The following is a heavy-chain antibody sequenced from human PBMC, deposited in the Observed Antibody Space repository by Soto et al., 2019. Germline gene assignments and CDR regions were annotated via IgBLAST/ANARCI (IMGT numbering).Heavy chain of an antibody. CDR3: ARERYDFWYYFDY. Sequence: GGSLRLSCAASGFTFSSYGMHWVRQAPGKGLEWVAVIWYDGSNKYYADSVKGRFTISRDNSKNTLYLQMNSLRAEDTAVYYCARERYDFWYYFDYWGQGTLVTVSS. D-gene: IGHD3-3*01. V-gene: IGHV3-33*01. J-gene: IGHJ4*02. CDR2: IWYDGSNK. CDR1: GFTFSSYG.